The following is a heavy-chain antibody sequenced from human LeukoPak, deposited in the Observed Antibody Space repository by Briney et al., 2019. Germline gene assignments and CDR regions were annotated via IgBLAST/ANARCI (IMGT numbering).Heavy chain of an antibody. V-gene: IGHV3-7*04. CDR2: IRHDGSDV. CDR3: VRDGSGSDFSLDH. Sequence: GGSLRLSCVGSGVNFDNYYMSWVRQAPGKGLEWVADIRHDGSDVYNVDSVRGRFTISRDNAKNSVFLQMNSLKDEDTAVYYCVRDGSGSDFSLDHWGQGTLVTVSS. D-gene: IGHD3-10*01. J-gene: IGHJ4*02. CDR1: GVNFDNYY.